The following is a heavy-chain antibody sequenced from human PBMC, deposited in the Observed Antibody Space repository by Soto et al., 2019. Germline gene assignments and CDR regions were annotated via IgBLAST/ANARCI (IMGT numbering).Heavy chain of an antibody. CDR1: GGSISSGDYY. V-gene: IGHV4-30-4*01. CDR3: AREVGCSSTSCYFGAFDI. D-gene: IGHD2-2*01. CDR2: IYYSGST. Sequence: QVQLQESGPGLVKPSQTLSLTCTVSGGSISSGDYYWSWILQPPGKGLEWIGYIYYSGSTYYNPSLKSPVTLSVDTSKNQFSLKLSSVTAADTAVYYCAREVGCSSTSCYFGAFDIWGQGTMVTVSS. J-gene: IGHJ3*02.